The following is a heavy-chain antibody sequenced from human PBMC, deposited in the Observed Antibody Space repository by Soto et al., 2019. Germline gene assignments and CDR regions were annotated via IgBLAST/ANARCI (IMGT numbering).Heavy chain of an antibody. CDR2: INNAYST. V-gene: IGHV3-66*01. J-gene: IGHJ6*02. CDR1: GFADSVNY. Sequence: GGSLILSFAASGFADSVNYMTWVRQAPGKGLELVSAINNAYSTFYADSVNGRFTISRDNSKNTVYLQLNSLRVEDTAMYYCVRENYYYGMDVWGQGT. CDR3: VRENYYYGMDV.